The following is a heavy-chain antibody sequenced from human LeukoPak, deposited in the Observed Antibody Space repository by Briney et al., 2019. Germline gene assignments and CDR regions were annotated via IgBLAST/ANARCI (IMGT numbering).Heavy chain of an antibody. D-gene: IGHD1-26*01. CDR3: VRDRGTYRPIDY. CDR2: ISYTGTYI. V-gene: IGHV3-21*04. CDR1: GFIFTRDS. Sequence: GESLRLSCATSGFIFTRDSMNWVRQAPGKGLEWVSSISYTGTYIYYADSVKGRFTISRDNAQNSLYLQMNSLRAEDTAIYYCVRDRGTYRPIDYCGQGTLVTVSS. J-gene: IGHJ4*02.